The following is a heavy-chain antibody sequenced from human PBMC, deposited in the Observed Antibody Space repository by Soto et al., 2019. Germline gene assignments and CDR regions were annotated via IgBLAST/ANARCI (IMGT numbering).Heavy chain of an antibody. D-gene: IGHD5-12*01. V-gene: IGHV3-23*01. CDR3: AKGGYDGETYYYYYYMGV. CDR1: GFTFSSYA. CDR2: ISGSGINT. Sequence: EVQLLESGGGLVQPGGSLRLSCAASGFTFSSYAMSWVRQAPGKGLEWVSVISGSGINTYYADSVKGRFTISRDNSKNTLYLQMNSLRAEDTAVYYCAKGGYDGETYYYYYYMGVWCKGTTVTVSS. J-gene: IGHJ6*03.